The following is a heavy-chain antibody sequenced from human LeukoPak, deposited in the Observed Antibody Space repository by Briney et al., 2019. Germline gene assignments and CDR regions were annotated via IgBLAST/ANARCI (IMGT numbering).Heavy chain of an antibody. CDR3: TSQYYYAMDV. Sequence: GSLRLSCAASGFTFSDYYMSWIRQAPGKGLEWVSHISDSGRTIYYADSVKGRFTISRDNAKNSLYLQMNSLRAEDTAVYYCTSQYYYAMDVWAKGPRSPSP. CDR2: ISDSGRTI. CDR1: GFTFSDYY. V-gene: IGHV3-11*01. J-gene: IGHJ6*02.